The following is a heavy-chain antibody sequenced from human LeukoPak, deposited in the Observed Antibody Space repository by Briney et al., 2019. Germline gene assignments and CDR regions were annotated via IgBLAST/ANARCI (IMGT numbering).Heavy chain of an antibody. CDR1: GFTFSYYG. CDR3: AKGSAYERYCSAGSCYFDN. D-gene: IGHD2-15*01. CDR2: TSYDGSKK. J-gene: IGHJ4*02. V-gene: IGHV3-30*18. Sequence: GGSLRLSCVPSGFTFSYYGMHWVRQAPGKGLEWVAVTSYDGSKKFYADSVKGRFTISRDDSKSTLYLQMNSLRVEDTSVYYCAKGSAYERYCSAGSCYFDNWGQGTLVTVSS.